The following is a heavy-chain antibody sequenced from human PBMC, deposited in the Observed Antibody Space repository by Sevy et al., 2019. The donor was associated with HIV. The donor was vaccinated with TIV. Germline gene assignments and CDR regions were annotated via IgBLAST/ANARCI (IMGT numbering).Heavy chain of an antibody. J-gene: IGHJ3*02. D-gene: IGHD2-15*01. CDR3: AKESTIFVMVAYACDM. CDR2: ISTNGNIT. Sequence: GGSLRLSCTASGFAFNTYVMYWVRQAPGKGLEWVSSISTNGNITYYADSVKGRFFVSRGSSKKRVYLQMHSLRVDDTAVYYCAKESTIFVMVAYACDMWGQGTTVTVSS. CDR1: GFAFNTYV. V-gene: IGHV3-23*01.